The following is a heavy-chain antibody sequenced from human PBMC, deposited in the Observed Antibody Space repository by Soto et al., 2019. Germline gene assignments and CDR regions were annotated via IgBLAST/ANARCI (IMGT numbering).Heavy chain of an antibody. V-gene: IGHV1-8*01. CDR2: MNPNSGNT. J-gene: IGHJ6*03. D-gene: IGHD6-19*01. Sequence: EASVKVSCKASGYTFTSYDINWVRQATGQGLEWMGWMNPNSGNTGYAQKFQGRVTMTRNTSISTAYMELSSLRSEDTAVYYCARGQIAMAGTFWYYYYYMDVWGKGTTVTVSS. CDR3: ARGQIAMAGTFWYYYYYMDV. CDR1: GYTFTSYD.